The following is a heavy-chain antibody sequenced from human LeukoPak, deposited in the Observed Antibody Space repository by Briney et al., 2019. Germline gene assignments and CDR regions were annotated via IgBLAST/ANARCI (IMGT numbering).Heavy chain of an antibody. D-gene: IGHD4-23*01. V-gene: IGHV1-69*01. J-gene: IGHJ4*02. CDR3: ASTMKTTVVTFLFDY. CDR2: IIPIFGTV. Sequence: EASVKVSCKASGGTFSNYAISWVRQAPGQGLEWMGGIIPIFGTVNYAQKFQGRVTINANESTSTAYMDPSSLRSKDTAIYYCASTMKTTVVTFLFDYWGQGTLVTVSS. CDR1: GGTFSNYA.